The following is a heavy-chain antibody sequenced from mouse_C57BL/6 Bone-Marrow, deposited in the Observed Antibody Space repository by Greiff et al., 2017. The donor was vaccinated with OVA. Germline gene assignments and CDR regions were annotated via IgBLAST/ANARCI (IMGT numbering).Heavy chain of an antibody. V-gene: IGHV1-4*01. CDR1: GYTFTSYT. Sequence: VQLVESGAELARPGASVKTSCKASGYTFTSYTMHWVKQRPGQGLEWIGYINPSSGYTKYNQKFKDKATLTADKSSSTAYMQLSSLTSEDSAVYYCASQGNGYAWFAYWGQGTLVTVSA. CDR3: ASQGNGYAWFAY. D-gene: IGHD2-2*01. CDR2: INPSSGYT. J-gene: IGHJ3*01.